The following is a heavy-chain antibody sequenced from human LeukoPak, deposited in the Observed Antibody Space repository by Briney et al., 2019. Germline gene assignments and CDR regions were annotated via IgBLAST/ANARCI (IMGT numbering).Heavy chain of an antibody. Sequence: PSETLSLTCTVSGGSISSSSYYWGWIRQPPGKGLEWIGSIYYSGSTYYNPSLKSRVTISVDTSKNQFSLKLSSVTAADTAVYYCARYCSSTSCYGDFDYWGQGTLVTVSS. CDR2: IYYSGST. CDR1: GGSISSSSYY. CDR3: ARYCSSTSCYGDFDY. J-gene: IGHJ4*02. V-gene: IGHV4-39*01. D-gene: IGHD2-2*01.